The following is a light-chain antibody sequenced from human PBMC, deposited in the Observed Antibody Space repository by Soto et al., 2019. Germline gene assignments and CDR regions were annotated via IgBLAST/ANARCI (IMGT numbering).Light chain of an antibody. Sequence: EIVMTQSPATLSVSPGERATLSCRASQSVSSNLAWYQQKPGQAPRLLIYGASTRATGIPARFSGSGSGTEFTLTISILQSKDFAVYYCQQYNNWPPVTFGQGTKLEIK. CDR2: GAS. CDR3: QQYNNWPPVT. CDR1: QSVSSN. J-gene: IGKJ2*01. V-gene: IGKV3-15*01.